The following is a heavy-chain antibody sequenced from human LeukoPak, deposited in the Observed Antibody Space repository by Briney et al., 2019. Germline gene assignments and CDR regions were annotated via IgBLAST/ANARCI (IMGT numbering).Heavy chain of an antibody. V-gene: IGHV4-34*01. CDR2: INHSGST. D-gene: IGHD3-10*01. J-gene: IGHJ6*02. CDR3: ARGPRMVRGVISTPIYYYYGMDV. CDR1: GGSISSYY. Sequence: SETLSLTCTVSGGSISSYYWSWIRQPPGKGLEWIGEINHSGSTNYNPSLKSRVTISVDASKNQFSLKLSSVTAADTAVYYCARGPRMVRGVISTPIYYYYGMDVWGQGTTVTVSS.